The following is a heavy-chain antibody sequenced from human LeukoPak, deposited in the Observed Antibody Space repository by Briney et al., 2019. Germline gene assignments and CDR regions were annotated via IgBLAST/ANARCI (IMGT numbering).Heavy chain of an antibody. CDR3: ARRQVSTNWFDP. CDR2: INHSGST. V-gene: IGHV4-34*01. Sequence: SETLSLTCAVYGGSFSGYYWSWIRQPPGKGLEWIGEINHSGSTNYNPSLKSRVTISVDASKNQFSLKLSSVTAADTAVYYCARRQVSTNWFDPWGQGTLVTVSS. D-gene: IGHD2-2*01. CDR1: GGSFSGYY. J-gene: IGHJ5*02.